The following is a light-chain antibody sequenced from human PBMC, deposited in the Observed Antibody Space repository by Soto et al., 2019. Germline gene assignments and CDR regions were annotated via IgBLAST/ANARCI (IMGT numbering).Light chain of an antibody. J-gene: IGKJ5*01. CDR3: QQYGSSPPIT. Sequence: ESALTQPPATLSLSQRDEPTLSCKASQSISDTLAWYQQKPGQAPSLLIYGPSSRATGIPDSFSGSGSGPDFTLTISRLEPEDFSVYYCQQYGSSPPITFGQGTRLEIK. CDR2: GPS. CDR1: QSISDT. V-gene: IGKV3-20*01.